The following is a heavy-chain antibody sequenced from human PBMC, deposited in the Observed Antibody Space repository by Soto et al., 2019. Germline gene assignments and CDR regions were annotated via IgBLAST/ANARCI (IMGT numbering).Heavy chain of an antibody. Sequence: HPGGSLRLSCSASGFTFSSYAMHWVRQAPGKGLEYVSAISSNGGSTYYADSVKGRFTISRDNSKNTLYLQMSSLRAEDTAVYYCVKDLNYYGSGSYYMGSAADFDYWGQGTLVTVSS. CDR2: ISSNGGST. J-gene: IGHJ4*02. CDR3: VKDLNYYGSGSYYMGSAADFDY. V-gene: IGHV3-64D*06. CDR1: GFTFSSYA. D-gene: IGHD3-10*01.